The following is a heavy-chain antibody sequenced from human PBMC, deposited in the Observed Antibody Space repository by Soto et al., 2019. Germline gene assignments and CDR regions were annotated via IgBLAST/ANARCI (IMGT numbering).Heavy chain of an antibody. Sequence: EVQLVESGGGLVQPGGSLRLYCATSGFSVSNNYMTWVRQAPGKGLEWVSIIYSGGGTYYADSVKGRFFISRHDSKNTLNLQMNSLRPDDTAVYYCARIDSWNNYVLDYWAQGTRVTVSS. V-gene: IGHV3-53*04. CDR2: IYSGGGT. CDR1: GFSVSNNY. CDR3: ARIDSWNNYVLDY. D-gene: IGHD3-3*01. J-gene: IGHJ4*02.